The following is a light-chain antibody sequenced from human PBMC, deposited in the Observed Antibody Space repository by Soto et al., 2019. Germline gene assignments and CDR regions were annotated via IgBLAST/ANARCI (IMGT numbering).Light chain of an antibody. CDR3: SSYTSSSTRV. CDR1: SSDVGRYNF. Sequence: QSALTQPASVSGSPGQSITISCTGTSSDVGRYNFVSWYQQHPGKAPRLMIYEVSYRPSGVSNRFSGSKSVNTASLTISGLQAEDEAVYYCSSYTSSSTRVFGGGTKLTVL. V-gene: IGLV2-14*01. CDR2: EVS. J-gene: IGLJ2*01.